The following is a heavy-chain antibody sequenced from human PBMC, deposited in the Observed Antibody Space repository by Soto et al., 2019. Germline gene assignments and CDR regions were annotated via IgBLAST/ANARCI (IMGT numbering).Heavy chain of an antibody. V-gene: IGHV1-46*03. D-gene: IGHD2-8*01. Sequence: QVQLVQSGAEVKKPGASVKVSCKASGYTFTSYYMHWVRQAPGQGLEWMGIINPSGGSTSYAQKFQGRVTMTRDTSTSTVYMELSSLRSEDTAVYYCARIESPYCTNGVCYNDYFDYWGQGTLVTVSS. CDR3: ARIESPYCTNGVCYNDYFDY. CDR2: INPSGGST. CDR1: GYTFTSYY. J-gene: IGHJ4*02.